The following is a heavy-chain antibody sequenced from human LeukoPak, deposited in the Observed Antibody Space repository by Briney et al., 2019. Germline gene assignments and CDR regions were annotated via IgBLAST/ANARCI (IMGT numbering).Heavy chain of an antibody. CDR3: ARLRRGYNFDY. Sequence: SETLSLTCTVSGGSISSSSYYWGWIRQPPGKGLEWIGSIYYSGSTYYNPSLKSRVTISVDTSKNQFSLKLSSVTAADTAVYYCARLRRGYNFDYWGQGTLVTVSS. D-gene: IGHD5-24*01. CDR1: GGSISSSSYY. CDR2: IYYSGST. J-gene: IGHJ4*02. V-gene: IGHV4-39*01.